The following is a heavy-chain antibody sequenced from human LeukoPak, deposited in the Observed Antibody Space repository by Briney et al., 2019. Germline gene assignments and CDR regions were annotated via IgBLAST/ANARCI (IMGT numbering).Heavy chain of an antibody. CDR3: ARGLVTRVVISMDV. J-gene: IGHJ6*02. Sequence: SETLSLTCAVYGGSFSGYYWSWIRQPPGKGLEWIGEINHSGSTNYNPSLKSRVTISVDTSKNQFSLKLSSVTAADTAVYYCARGLVTRVVISMDVWGQGTTVTVSS. D-gene: IGHD3-3*01. V-gene: IGHV4-34*01. CDR1: GGSFSGYY. CDR2: INHSGST.